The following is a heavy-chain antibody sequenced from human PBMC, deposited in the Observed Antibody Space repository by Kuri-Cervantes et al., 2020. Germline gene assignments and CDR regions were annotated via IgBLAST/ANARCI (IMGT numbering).Heavy chain of an antibody. CDR2: IHYDGINK. CDR3: AKDVYGDYAYDK. Sequence: GGSLRLSCAASGFTFRSYGMHWVRQAPGKGLEWVAFIHYDGINKYYVDSVKGRFTISRDNSKNTLYLQMNSLIREDTAVYYCAKDVYGDYAYDKWGQGALVTVSS. CDR1: GFTFRSYG. D-gene: IGHD4-17*01. J-gene: IGHJ4*02. V-gene: IGHV3-30*02.